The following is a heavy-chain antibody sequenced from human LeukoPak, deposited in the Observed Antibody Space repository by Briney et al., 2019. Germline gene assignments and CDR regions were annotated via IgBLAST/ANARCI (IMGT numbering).Heavy chain of an antibody. V-gene: IGHV3-30*18. CDR2: ISYDGSSE. Sequence: AGGSLRLSCAASGFTFSNYGMHWVRQAPDKGLEWVAVISYDGSSEYYADSVKGRFTISRDNSKTTLYLQMNSLRAEDTAVYYCAKQFDSTWYHFDSWGRGTLVTVSS. D-gene: IGHD6-13*01. J-gene: IGHJ4*02. CDR1: GFTFSNYG. CDR3: AKQFDSTWYHFDS.